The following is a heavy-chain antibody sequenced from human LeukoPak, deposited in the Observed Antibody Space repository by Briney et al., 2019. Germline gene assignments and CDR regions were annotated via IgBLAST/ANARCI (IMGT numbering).Heavy chain of an antibody. Sequence: PSETLSITCTVSGDSINNNNYYWGWIRQPPGKGLEWIGSIYYSGSTYYNSSLKSRVTIFVDTSKNQFSLKLNSVTAADTAVYYCARHYFYYYYYIDVWGKGITVTVSS. D-gene: IGHD2/OR15-2a*01. CDR3: ARHYFYYYYYIDV. CDR1: GDSINNNNYY. V-gene: IGHV4-39*01. CDR2: IYYSGST. J-gene: IGHJ6*03.